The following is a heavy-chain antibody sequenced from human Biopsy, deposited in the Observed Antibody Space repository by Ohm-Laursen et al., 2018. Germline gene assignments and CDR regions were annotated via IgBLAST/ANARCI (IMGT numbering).Heavy chain of an antibody. J-gene: IGHJ4*02. Sequence: GSLRLFCAASGFTFRNYWMTWVRQAPGKGLEWVANIKQDGSEKYSVDSVKGRFTISRDNAKNSLYLQMNSLRAEDTAVYYCVRGSEFEGSNGPVDYGAQGTRVTVSS. CDR3: VRGSEFEGSNGPVDY. V-gene: IGHV3-7*01. CDR1: GFTFRNYW. CDR2: IKQDGSEK. D-gene: IGHD3-16*01.